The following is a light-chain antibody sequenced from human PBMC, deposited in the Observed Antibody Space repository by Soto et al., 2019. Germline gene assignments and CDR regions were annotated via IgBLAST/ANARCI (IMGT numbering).Light chain of an antibody. CDR2: AAS. V-gene: IGKV1-39*01. Sequence: DIQMTQSPSSLSASVGDRVTITCRASQSISRYLNWYQQKPGKAPNLLIYAASSLQSEVPSRFSGSGSGTEFTLTINSLQSEDSAVYYCQQHNQWPITFGQGTRLEIK. J-gene: IGKJ5*01. CDR3: QQHNQWPIT. CDR1: QSISRY.